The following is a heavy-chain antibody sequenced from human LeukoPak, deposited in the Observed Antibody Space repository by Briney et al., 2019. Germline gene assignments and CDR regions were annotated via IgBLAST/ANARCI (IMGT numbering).Heavy chain of an antibody. V-gene: IGHV1-69*04. CDR2: IIPILGIA. CDR1: GGTFSSYA. D-gene: IGHD6-19*01. J-gene: IGHJ6*02. CDR3: ARDRRVIAVAGRGSYYYYGMDV. Sequence: SVKVSCKASGGTFSSYAISWVRQAPGQGLEWMGRIIPILGIANYAQKFQGRVTITADKSTSTAYMELSSLRSEDTAVYYCARDRRVIAVAGRGSYYYYGMDVWGQGTTVTVSS.